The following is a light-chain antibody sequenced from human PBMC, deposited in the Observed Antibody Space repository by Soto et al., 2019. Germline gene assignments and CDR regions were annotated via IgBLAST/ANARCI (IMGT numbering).Light chain of an antibody. J-gene: IGKJ2*01. V-gene: IGKV1-5*03. CDR2: KAS. CDR3: QQYNSYPYT. Sequence: DIQMTQSPSTLSASVGDRVTITCRASQSISSWLAWYQQKPGKAPKLLIYKASSLESGAPSRFSGSGSGTEFTLTISSLQPDDFATYYCQQYNSYPYTCGQGTKLEIK. CDR1: QSISSW.